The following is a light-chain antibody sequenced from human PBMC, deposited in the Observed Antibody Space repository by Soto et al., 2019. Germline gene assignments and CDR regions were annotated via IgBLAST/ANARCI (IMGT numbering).Light chain of an antibody. CDR1: QSVSGY. CDR2: GAS. V-gene: IGKV3-15*01. CDR3: QQYNNWPPIT. J-gene: IGKJ5*01. Sequence: EIVLTQYPVTLSLSPGERATLSCRASQSVSGYLAWYQQKPGQAPRLLIYGASTRATGIPARFSGSGSGTEFTLTISSLQSEDFAVYYCQQYNNWPPITFGQGTRLEIK.